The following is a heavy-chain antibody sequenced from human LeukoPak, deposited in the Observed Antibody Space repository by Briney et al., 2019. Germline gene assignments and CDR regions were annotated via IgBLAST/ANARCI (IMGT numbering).Heavy chain of an antibody. CDR2: IIPIFGTA. CDR3: AGRATVPRAFDI. D-gene: IGHD4-17*01. V-gene: IGHV1-69*13. CDR1: GGTFSSYA. J-gene: IGHJ3*02. Sequence: SVKVSCKASGGTFSSYAISWVRQAPGQGLEWMGGIIPIFGTANYAQKFQGRVTITADESTSTAYMELSSLRSEDTAVYYCAGRATVPRAFDIWGQGTMVTVSS.